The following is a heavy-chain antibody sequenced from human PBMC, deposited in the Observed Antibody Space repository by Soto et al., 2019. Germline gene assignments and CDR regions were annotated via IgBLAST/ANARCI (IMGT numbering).Heavy chain of an antibody. D-gene: IGHD2-2*01. CDR3: ASSTGPLICSSTSCLARKTYYYYYGMDV. CDR2: INAGKGKT. J-gene: IGHJ6*02. V-gene: IGHV1-3*01. Sequence: ASVKVSCKASGYTFTSYAMHWVRQAPGQRLEWMGWINAGKGKTKYSQKIQGKITNTKDTSASTTYMELNSQRTEDTAVYYCASSTGPLICSSTSCLARKTYYYYYGMDVWGQGTTVTVSS. CDR1: GYTFTSYA.